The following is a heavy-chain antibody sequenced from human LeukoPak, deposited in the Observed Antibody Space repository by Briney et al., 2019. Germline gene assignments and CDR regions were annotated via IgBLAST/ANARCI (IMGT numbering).Heavy chain of an antibody. Sequence: PGGSLRLSCAASGFTFSSYWMHWVRQAPGKGLEWVAVISYDGINKYYADSVKGRFTISRDNSKNTLYLQMNSLRAEDTAVYYCAKDKIQQLVPGYFDYWGQGTLVTVSS. J-gene: IGHJ4*02. D-gene: IGHD6-13*01. V-gene: IGHV3-30*18. CDR2: ISYDGINK. CDR3: AKDKIQQLVPGYFDY. CDR1: GFTFSSYW.